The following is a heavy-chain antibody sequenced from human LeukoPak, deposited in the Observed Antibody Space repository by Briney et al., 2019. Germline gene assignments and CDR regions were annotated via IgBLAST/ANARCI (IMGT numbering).Heavy chain of an antibody. J-gene: IGHJ4*02. CDR2: IKPDGSEK. Sequence: GGSLRLSCAASGFSFGSSWMSWVRQAPGKGLEWVANIKPDGSEKYYVDSVKGRFTISRDNAKNSLYLQMNSLRAEDTAVYYCARDWSWDAHDYWGQGTLGTVSS. D-gene: IGHD1-26*01. V-gene: IGHV3-7*01. CDR3: ARDWSWDAHDY. CDR1: GFSFGSSW.